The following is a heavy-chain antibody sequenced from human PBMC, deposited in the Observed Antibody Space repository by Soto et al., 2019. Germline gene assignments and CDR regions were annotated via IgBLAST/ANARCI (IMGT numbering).Heavy chain of an antibody. D-gene: IGHD3-22*01. CDR1: GFTFSSYA. CDR3: AKDQGWLLRGDY. J-gene: IGHJ4*02. Sequence: EVQLLESGGGLVQPGGSLRLSCAASGFTFSSYAMSWVRQAPGKGLEWVSAISGSGGSTYYADSVKGRFTISRDNSKNPLYLQMNSLRAEDTAVYYCAKDQGWLLRGDYWGQGTLVTVSS. CDR2: ISGSGGST. V-gene: IGHV3-23*01.